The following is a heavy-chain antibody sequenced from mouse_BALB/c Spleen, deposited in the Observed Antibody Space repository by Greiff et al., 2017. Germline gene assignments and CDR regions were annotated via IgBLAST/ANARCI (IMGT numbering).Heavy chain of an antibody. V-gene: IGHV3-6*02. D-gene: IGHD2-1*01. CDR2: ISYDGSN. J-gene: IGHJ2*01. Sequence: EESGPGLVKPSQSLSLTCSVTGYSITSGYYWNWIRQFPGNKLEWMGYISYDGSNNYNPSLKNRISITRDTSKNQFFLKLNSVTTEDTATYYCASYGNIYFDYWGQGTTLTVSS. CDR3: ASYGNIYFDY. CDR1: GYSITSGYY.